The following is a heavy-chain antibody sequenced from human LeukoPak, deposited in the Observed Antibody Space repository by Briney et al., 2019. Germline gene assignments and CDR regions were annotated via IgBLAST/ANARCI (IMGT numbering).Heavy chain of an antibody. Sequence: GASVKVSCKASGGTFSSYAISWVRQAPGQGLEWMGGIIPIFGTANYAQKFQGRVTITADESTSTAYMELSSLRSEDTAVYYCARDRIAADAFDIWGQGTMVTVSS. D-gene: IGHD6-13*01. CDR3: ARDRIAADAFDI. J-gene: IGHJ3*02. V-gene: IGHV1-69*13. CDR2: IIPIFGTA. CDR1: GGTFSSYA.